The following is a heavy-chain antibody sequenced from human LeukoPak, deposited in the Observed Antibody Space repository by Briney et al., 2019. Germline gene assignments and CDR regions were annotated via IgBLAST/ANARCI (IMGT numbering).Heavy chain of an antibody. J-gene: IGHJ3*02. CDR3: VRGYCSGGSCSDAFDI. D-gene: IGHD2-15*01. V-gene: IGHV3-21*01. CDR1: GFTFSSYG. Sequence: GGTLRLSCAASGFTFSSYGMSWVRQAPGKGLEVVSSISSSSYIYYADSVKGRFTISRDNAKNSLYLQMNSLRAEDTAVYYCVRGYCSGGSCSDAFDIWGQGTMVTVSS. CDR2: ISSSSYI.